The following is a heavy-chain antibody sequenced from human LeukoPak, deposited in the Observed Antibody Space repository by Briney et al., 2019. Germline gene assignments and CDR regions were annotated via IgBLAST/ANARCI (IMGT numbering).Heavy chain of an antibody. CDR3: AKDDYGGREAFSVAY. Sequence: PGRSLRLSCAASGFTFSTYGMHLVRQAPGKGLEGVAVISYEGTNKYYAAVVKGRFTISRDNSKNTLYLQMNSLRAEATALYYCAKDDYGGREAFSVAYWGQGTLVTVSS. CDR2: ISYEGTNK. CDR1: GFTFSTYG. D-gene: IGHD4-23*01. V-gene: IGHV3-30*18. J-gene: IGHJ4*02.